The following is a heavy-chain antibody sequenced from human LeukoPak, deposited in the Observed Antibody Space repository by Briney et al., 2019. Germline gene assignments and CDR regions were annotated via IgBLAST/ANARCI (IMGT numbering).Heavy chain of an antibody. CDR2: IKQDGSEK. J-gene: IGHJ4*02. D-gene: IGHD4-17*01. CDR3: ARYSLWFHGDYTPWDY. Sequence: GGSLRLSCAASGFTFSSYWMSWVRQAPGKGLEWVANIKQDGSEKYYVDSVKGRFTISRDNAKNSPYLQMNSLRAEDTAVYYCARYSLWFHGDYTPWDYWGQGTLVTVSS. V-gene: IGHV3-7*01. CDR1: GFTFSSYW.